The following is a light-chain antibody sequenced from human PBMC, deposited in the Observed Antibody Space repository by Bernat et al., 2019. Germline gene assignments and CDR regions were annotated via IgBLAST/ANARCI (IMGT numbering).Light chain of an antibody. Sequence: SYELTQPPSVSVSPGQTASITCSGDKLVDRHPSWYQQRPGQSPILVIYQHNKRPSGIPERFSGSTSGNTATLTISGTLAIDEADYYCQAWDGTTDVVFGGGTKLTVL. J-gene: IGLJ2*01. CDR2: QHN. V-gene: IGLV3-1*01. CDR1: KLVDRH. CDR3: QAWDGTTDVV.